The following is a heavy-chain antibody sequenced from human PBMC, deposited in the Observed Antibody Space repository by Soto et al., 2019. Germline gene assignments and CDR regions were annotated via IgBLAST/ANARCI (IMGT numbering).Heavy chain of an antibody. Sequence: EVQLVESGGGLVQPGGSLRLSCAASGFTFSSYWMHWVRQAPGKGLVWVSRINSDGSSTSYADSVKGRFTISRDNAKNTLYLQMNSLRAEDTAVYYCAREGAAVTWFRELWSYYMDVWGKGTTVTVSS. CDR3: AREGAAVTWFRELWSYYMDV. V-gene: IGHV3-74*01. J-gene: IGHJ6*03. CDR1: GFTFSSYW. CDR2: INSDGSST. D-gene: IGHD3-10*01.